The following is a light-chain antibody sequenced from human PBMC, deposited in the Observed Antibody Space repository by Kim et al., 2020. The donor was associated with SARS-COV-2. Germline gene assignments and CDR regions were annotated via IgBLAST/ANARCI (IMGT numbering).Light chain of an antibody. CDR3: QKYNNAPWT. CDR1: QDIANS. V-gene: IGKV1-27*01. J-gene: IGKJ1*01. Sequence: AAIGARVTITCRASQDIANSLAWYQQKPGKVPQVLIYAAATLQSGVPSRFSGSGSGTEFTLTIGSLQTEDVATYYCQKYNNAPWTFGPGTKVDIK. CDR2: AAA.